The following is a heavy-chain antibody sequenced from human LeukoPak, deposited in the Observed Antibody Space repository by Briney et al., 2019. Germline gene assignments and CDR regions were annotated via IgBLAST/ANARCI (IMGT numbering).Heavy chain of an antibody. Sequence: QPGGSLRLSCAASGFTFSSYWMHWVRQAPGKGLVWVSRINSDGSSTSYADSVKGRFTISRDNAKNTLYLQMNSLRAEDTAVYYCARHGRWVYVWTPFDYWGQGTLVTVSS. CDR2: INSDGSST. V-gene: IGHV3-74*01. J-gene: IGHJ4*02. CDR3: ARHGRWVYVWTPFDY. D-gene: IGHD5/OR15-5a*01. CDR1: GFTFSSYW.